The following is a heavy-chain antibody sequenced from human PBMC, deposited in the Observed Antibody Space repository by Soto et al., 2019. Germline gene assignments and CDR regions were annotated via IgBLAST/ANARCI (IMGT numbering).Heavy chain of an antibody. CDR1: GFTFSSFA. V-gene: IGHV3-23*01. CDR3: AKEMTSGYYLFDY. CDR2: ISGTGGST. Sequence: GGSLRLSCAASGFTFSSFAMSWVSQAPGKGLEWVSAISGTGGSTYYPDSVKGRFTISRDNSKNTVYLQMNSLRAEDEAVYYCAKEMTSGYYLFDYWGQGTLVTVSS. J-gene: IGHJ4*02. D-gene: IGHD3-22*01.